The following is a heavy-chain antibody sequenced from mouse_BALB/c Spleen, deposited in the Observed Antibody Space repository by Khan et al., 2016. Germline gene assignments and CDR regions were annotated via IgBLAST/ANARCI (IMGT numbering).Heavy chain of an antibody. D-gene: IGHD1-1*01. J-gene: IGHJ1*01. CDR2: INTYSGES. CDR1: GYTFTNYG. Sequence: QIQLVQSGPELKKPGKTVKISCKASGYTFTNYGMNWVKQAPGKGLKWMGWINTYSGESTYADDFKRRFAFSLETSANTAYLQLNNLTNEDTATXFCARYRYYYGSSRYFDVWGAGTTVTVSS. V-gene: IGHV9-3-1*01. CDR3: ARYRYYYGSSRYFDV.